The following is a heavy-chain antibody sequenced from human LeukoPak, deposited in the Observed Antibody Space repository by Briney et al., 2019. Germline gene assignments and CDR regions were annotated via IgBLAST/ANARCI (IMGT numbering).Heavy chain of an antibody. CDR3: GKTTTGYSSGRYPGWPVDY. D-gene: IGHD6-19*01. Sequence: QPGGSLRLSCAASGFTFSSYAMHWVRQAPGKGLEWVSGIFGSGGSAHYADSVKGRFTISRDNSKNTVYLQMDSLRVEDTAVYYCGKTTTGYSSGRYPGWPVDYWGQGTLVTVSS. J-gene: IGHJ4*02. V-gene: IGHV3-23*01. CDR1: GFTFSSYA. CDR2: IFGSGGSA.